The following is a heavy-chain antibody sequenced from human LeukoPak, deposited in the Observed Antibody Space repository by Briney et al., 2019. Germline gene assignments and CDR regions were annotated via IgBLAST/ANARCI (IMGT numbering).Heavy chain of an antibody. CDR2: ISSTSSTI. V-gene: IGHV3-48*02. Sequence: GRSLRLSCEASGFTFSTYSMNWVRQHPGKGLEWVSYISSTSSTIYYADSVKGRFTISRDSAKNSLYLQMSSLRDDDTAVYYCTPHRDGNYPFDYWGQGTLVTVST. J-gene: IGHJ4*02. CDR1: GFTFSTYS. CDR3: TPHRDGNYPFDY. D-gene: IGHD1-7*01.